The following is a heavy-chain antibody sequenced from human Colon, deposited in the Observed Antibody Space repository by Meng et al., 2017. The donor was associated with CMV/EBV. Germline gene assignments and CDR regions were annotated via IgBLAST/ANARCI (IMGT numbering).Heavy chain of an antibody. CDR1: GYTFTGYY. J-gene: IGHJ5*02. CDR3: ARDSEKMVIAANNWFDP. D-gene: IGHD2-15*01. CDR2: INPNNGGT. Sequence: ASVTVSCKTSGYTFTGYYLHWVRLAPGQGLEWMGWINPNNGGTNYAPKFQGRVTMTSDTSSSTAYMELRRLRPDDTAVYYCARDSEKMVIAANNWFDPWGQGTLVTVSS. V-gene: IGHV1-2*02.